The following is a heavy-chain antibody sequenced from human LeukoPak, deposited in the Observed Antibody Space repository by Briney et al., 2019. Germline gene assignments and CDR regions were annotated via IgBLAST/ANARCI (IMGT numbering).Heavy chain of an antibody. CDR1: GGTFSSYA. D-gene: IGHD2-21*02. Sequence: APVKVSCKASGGTFSSYAISWVRQGPGQRLELMGGVLPIFGTANYAQKFQGRATITADESTSTAYMELSSLRSEDTAVYYCARVKPAYCGGDCYWYNWFDPWGQGTLVTVSS. J-gene: IGHJ5*02. V-gene: IGHV1-69*13. CDR2: VLPIFGTA. CDR3: ARVKPAYCGGDCYWYNWFDP.